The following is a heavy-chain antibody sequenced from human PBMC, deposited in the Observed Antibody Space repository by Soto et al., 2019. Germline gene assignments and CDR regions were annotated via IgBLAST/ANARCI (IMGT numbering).Heavy chain of an antibody. J-gene: IGHJ6*03. CDR1: GGSISSDNW. CDR3: ARNCGYRGYQLKTYYYCMDV. D-gene: IGHD5-12*01. CDR2: IDDSEST. V-gene: IGHV4-4*02. Sequence: QVQLQESGPGLVKPSGTLSLTCAVSGGSISSDNWWSWVRQPPGKGLEWIGEIDDSESTNYNPSLKSRVTISVDRSRDQFSLRLSSVTAADTAVYYCARNCGYRGYQLKTYYYCMDVWGKGTTVTVSS.